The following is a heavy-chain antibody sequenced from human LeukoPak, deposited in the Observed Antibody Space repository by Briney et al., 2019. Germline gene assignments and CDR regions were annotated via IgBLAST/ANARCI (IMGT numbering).Heavy chain of an antibody. CDR3: AKDLSSGWPSSAFDI. CDR1: GFTFSSYW. Sequence: GGSLRLSCAASGFTFSSYWMSWVRHRQATGQGLEWVSEISGSGGSTYYADSVKGRFTISRDNSKNTLYLQMNSLTVEDTAVYYCAKDLSSGWPSSAFDIWGQGTMVTVSS. V-gene: IGHV3-23*01. J-gene: IGHJ3*02. CDR2: ISGSGGST. D-gene: IGHD6-19*01.